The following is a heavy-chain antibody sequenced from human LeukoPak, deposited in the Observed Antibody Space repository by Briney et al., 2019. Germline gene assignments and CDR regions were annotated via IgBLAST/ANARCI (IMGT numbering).Heavy chain of an antibody. CDR3: ARELYSSGWSYFDY. D-gene: IGHD6-19*01. Sequence: PGGSLRLSCAASGFTVSSNYMSWVRQAPGKGLEWVSVIYSGGSTYYADSVKGRFTISRDNSKNTLYLQMNSLRAEDTAVYYCARELYSSGWSYFDYWGQGTLVTVSS. CDR1: GFTVSSNY. CDR2: IYSGGST. J-gene: IGHJ4*02. V-gene: IGHV3-66*01.